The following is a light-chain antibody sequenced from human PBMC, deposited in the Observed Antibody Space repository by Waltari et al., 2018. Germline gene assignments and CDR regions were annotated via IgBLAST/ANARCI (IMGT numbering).Light chain of an antibody. V-gene: IGLV3-1*01. CDR1: KLGDKY. CDR3: QAWDSGTYYV. CDR2: QDV. Sequence: ELTQPPSLSVSPGQTATITCSGDKLGDKYAYWYQQKPGRSPVLVIYQDVKRPSGIPERFSCSNSGDTATLTITETQSLDEADYYCQAWDSGTYYVFGSGTKVTVL. J-gene: IGLJ1*01.